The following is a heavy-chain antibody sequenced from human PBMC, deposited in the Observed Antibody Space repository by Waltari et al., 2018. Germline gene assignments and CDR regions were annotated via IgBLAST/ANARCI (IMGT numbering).Heavy chain of an antibody. J-gene: IGHJ6*02. CDR1: GGSFSGYY. Sequence: QVQLQQWGAGLLKPSETLSLTCAVYGGSFSGYYWSWIRQPPGKGLEWIGEINHSGSTNYNPSLKSRVTISVDTSKNQFSLKLSSVTAADTAVYYCARGRALLWFRESNLWGYYYYGMDVWGQGTTVTVSS. D-gene: IGHD3-10*01. V-gene: IGHV4-34*01. CDR2: INHSGST. CDR3: ARGRALLWFRESNLWGYYYYGMDV.